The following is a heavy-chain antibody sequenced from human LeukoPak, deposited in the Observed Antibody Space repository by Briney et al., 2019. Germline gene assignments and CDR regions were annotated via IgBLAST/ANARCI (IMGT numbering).Heavy chain of an antibody. CDR3: ARALRAAAGTGFGPSDY. CDR2: ISYDGSNK. J-gene: IGHJ4*02. Sequence: PGRSLRLSCAASGFTFSSYAMHWVRQAPGKGLEWVAVISYDGSNKYYADSVKGRFTISRDNSKNTLYLQMNSLRAEDTAVYYCARALRAAAGTGFGPSDYWGQGTLVTVSS. V-gene: IGHV3-30-3*01. D-gene: IGHD6-13*01. CDR1: GFTFSSYA.